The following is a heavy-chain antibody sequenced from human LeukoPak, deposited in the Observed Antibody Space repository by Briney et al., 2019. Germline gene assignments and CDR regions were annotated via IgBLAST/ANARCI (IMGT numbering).Heavy chain of an antibody. J-gene: IGHJ5*02. Sequence: SETLSLTCTVPGHSISSSSYYWGWIRQPPGKGLEWIGSIYYSGSTYYNPYLKSRVTISVDTSKNQFSLELSSVTAADTAVYYCARAGRGSSSGWFDPWGQGTLVTVSS. D-gene: IGHD6-6*01. V-gene: IGHV4-39*07. CDR1: GHSISSSSYY. CDR2: IYYSGST. CDR3: ARAGRGSSSGWFDP.